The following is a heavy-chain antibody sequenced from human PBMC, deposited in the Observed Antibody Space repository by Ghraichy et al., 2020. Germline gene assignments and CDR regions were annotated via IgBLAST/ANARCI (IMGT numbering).Heavy chain of an antibody. CDR1: GFTFDDYG. CDR2: INWNGGST. D-gene: IGHD1-14*01. CDR3: ARVSVLGNPGTISYYYYGMDV. J-gene: IGHJ6*02. Sequence: GGSLRLSCAAFGFTFDDYGMSWVRQAPGKGLEWVSGINWNGGSTGYADSVKGRFTISRDNAKNSLYLQMNSLRAEDTALYHCARVSVLGNPGTISYYYYGMDVWGQGTTVTVSS. V-gene: IGHV3-20*01.